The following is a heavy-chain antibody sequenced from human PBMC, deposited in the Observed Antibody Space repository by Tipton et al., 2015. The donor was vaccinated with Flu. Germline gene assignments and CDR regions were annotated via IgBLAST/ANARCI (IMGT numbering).Heavy chain of an antibody. CDR2: IKQDGSEG. J-gene: IGHJ4*02. Sequence: SLRLSCTTSGFTFGDYAMSWVRQAPGKGLEWVANIKQDGSEGYYVDSVKGRFTISRDNAKNSLYLQMNSLKIEDTAVYYCTRVSSSSHEPFDYWGQGTLVTVSS. D-gene: IGHD6-6*01. CDR1: GFTFGDYA. V-gene: IGHV3-7*03. CDR3: TRVSSSSHEPFDY.